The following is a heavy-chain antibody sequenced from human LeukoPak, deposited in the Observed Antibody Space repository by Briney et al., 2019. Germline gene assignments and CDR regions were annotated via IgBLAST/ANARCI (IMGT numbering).Heavy chain of an antibody. CDR1: GGSISSYY. CDR3: ARYYDTFWPNLYYYMDV. D-gene: IGHD3-9*01. CDR2: IYYSGST. J-gene: IGHJ6*03. V-gene: IGHV4-59*01. Sequence: SETLSLTCTVSGGSISSYYWSWIWQPPGKGLEWIGYIYYSGSTNYNPSLKSRVTISVDTSKNQFSLKLSSVTAADTAVYYCARYYDTFWPNLYYYMDVWGKGTTVTVSS.